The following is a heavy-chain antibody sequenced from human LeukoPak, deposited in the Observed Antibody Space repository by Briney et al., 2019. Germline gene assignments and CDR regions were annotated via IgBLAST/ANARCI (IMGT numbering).Heavy chain of an antibody. J-gene: IGHJ4*02. CDR1: GFTFSNYA. Sequence: AGGSLRLSCAASGFTFSNYAMSWVRQAPGKGVEWVSAILGSGGSTYYADSVKGRFTVSRDNSKSTLYLQMNSLRVEDTALYYCAKWGDYDVLTGYYVPDYWGQGTLVTVSS. D-gene: IGHD3-9*01. V-gene: IGHV3-23*01. CDR2: ILGSGGST. CDR3: AKWGDYDVLTGYYVPDY.